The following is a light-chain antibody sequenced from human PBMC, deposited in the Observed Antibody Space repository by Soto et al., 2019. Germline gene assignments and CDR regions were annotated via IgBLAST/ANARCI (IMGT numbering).Light chain of an antibody. Sequence: QSALTQPASVSGSPGQSIAISCTGTRSDVGAYNYVSWYQQHTGKAPKLMISEVTNRPSGVSDRFSGSKSGNTASLTISGLKAEDEADYYCSSFTSRFTFVFGTGTKLTVL. J-gene: IGLJ1*01. CDR2: EVT. V-gene: IGLV2-14*01. CDR3: SSFTSRFTFV. CDR1: RSDVGAYNY.